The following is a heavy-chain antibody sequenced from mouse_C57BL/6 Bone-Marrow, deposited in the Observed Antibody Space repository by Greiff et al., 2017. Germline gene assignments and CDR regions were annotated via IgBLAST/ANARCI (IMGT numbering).Heavy chain of an antibody. CDR3: TTTWFAY. CDR2: IDPENGDT. V-gene: IGHV14-4*01. CDR1: GFNIKDDY. J-gene: IGHJ3*01. Sequence: EVKLQESGAELVRPGASVKLSCTASGFNIKDDYMHWVKQRPEQGLEWIGWIDPENGDTEYASQFQGKATITADTSSNTAYLQLSSLTAEDTAVYYCTTTWFAYWGQGTLGTVSA.